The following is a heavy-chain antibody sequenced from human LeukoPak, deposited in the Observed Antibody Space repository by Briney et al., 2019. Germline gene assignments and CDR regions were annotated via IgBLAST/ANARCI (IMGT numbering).Heavy chain of an antibody. CDR2: ISYDGNDK. D-gene: IGHD3-10*01. V-gene: IGHV3-30*18. CDR3: AKELKGSGMDV. Sequence: GGSLRLSCAASGFTFSNAWMSWVRQAPGKGLEWLAIISYDGNDKYYADSVKGRFTISRDNSKNTLYLQMNSLRAEDTAVYYCAKELKGSGMDVWGKGTTVTISS. CDR1: GFTFSNAW. J-gene: IGHJ6*04.